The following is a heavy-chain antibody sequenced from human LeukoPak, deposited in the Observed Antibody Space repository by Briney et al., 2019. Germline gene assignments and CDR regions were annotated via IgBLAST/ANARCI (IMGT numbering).Heavy chain of an antibody. CDR2: IWYDGSNK. CDR3: GRDRVAAAGAYFDY. J-gene: IGHJ4*02. V-gene: IGHV3-33*01. CDR1: GFTFSSYG. Sequence: PGGSLRPSCAASGFTFSSYGMHWVRQAPGKGLEWVAVIWYDGSNKYYADSVKGRFTISRDNSKNTLYLQMNSLRAEDTAVYYCGRDRVAAAGAYFDYWGQGTLVTVSS. D-gene: IGHD6-13*01.